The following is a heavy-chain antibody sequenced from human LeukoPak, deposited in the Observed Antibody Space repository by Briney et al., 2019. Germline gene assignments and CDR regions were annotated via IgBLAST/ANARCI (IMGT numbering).Heavy chain of an antibody. Sequence: GGSLRLSCAASGFTFSNYEMNWVRQAPGKGLEWLSYISGNGNTIYYADSVKGRFTISRDNAKNSLYLQMNSLRADDTAVYYCARSGYKRFDYWGQGTLVTVSS. CDR3: ARSGYKRFDY. CDR2: ISGNGNTI. D-gene: IGHD5-24*01. V-gene: IGHV3-48*03. J-gene: IGHJ4*02. CDR1: GFTFSNYE.